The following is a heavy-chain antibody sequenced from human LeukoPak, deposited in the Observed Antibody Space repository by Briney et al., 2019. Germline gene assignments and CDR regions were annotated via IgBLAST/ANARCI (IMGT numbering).Heavy chain of an antibody. V-gene: IGHV3-23*01. D-gene: IGHD6-19*01. CDR2: ISGNAGST. CDR1: GFTLSSYA. Sequence: PGGSLRLSCTASGFTLSSYAMSWVRQAPGKGLGWVSLISGNAGSTYYADSVKGRFTISRDITKNTLYLQMNSLRAEDTATYYCAKGYSSGESYVNNWFDPWGQGTLVTVSS. J-gene: IGHJ5*02. CDR3: AKGYSSGESYVNNWFDP.